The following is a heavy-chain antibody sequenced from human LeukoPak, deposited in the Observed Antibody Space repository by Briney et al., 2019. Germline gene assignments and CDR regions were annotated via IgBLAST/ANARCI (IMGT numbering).Heavy chain of an antibody. CDR2: IGTIISTT. CDR1: GFTFRTYE. CDR3: AKANHERYDILTEYYFDY. Sequence: GGSRRRSCVASGFTFRTYEMNWVRQAPWQGLESVSYIGTIISTTYYSDSVKVRFTVSRDDAKNSLYLQMKSLRAEDTALYYCAKANHERYDILTEYYFDYWGQGTLVTVSS. V-gene: IGHV3-48*03. J-gene: IGHJ4*02. D-gene: IGHD3-9*01.